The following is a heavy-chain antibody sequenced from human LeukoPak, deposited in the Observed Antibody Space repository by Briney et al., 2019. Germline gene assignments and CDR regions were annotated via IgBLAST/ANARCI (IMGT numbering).Heavy chain of an antibody. CDR3: TAPLGSSDDYDENTFDY. V-gene: IGHV3-66*01. CDR1: GFTVSGNY. J-gene: IGHJ4*02. CDR2: INTGGST. D-gene: IGHD3-16*01. Sequence: GGSLRLSCAASGFTVSGNYMSWVRQAPGKGLEWVSLINTGGSTYYADSVKGRFTISRDNSKNTLYLQMNSLRAEDTAVYYCTAPLGSSDDYDENTFDYWGQGTLVTVSS.